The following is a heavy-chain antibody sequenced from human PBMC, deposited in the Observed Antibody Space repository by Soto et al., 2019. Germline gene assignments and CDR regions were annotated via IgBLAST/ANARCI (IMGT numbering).Heavy chain of an antibody. CDR2: IYYSGST. D-gene: IGHD6-6*01. CDR3: ARGTPFIAAIDY. Sequence: SETLSLTCTVSGGSISSGGYYWSWIRQHPGKGLEWIGYIYYSGSTYYNPSLKGRVTISVDTSKNQFSLKLSSVTAADTAVYYCARGTPFIAAIDYWGQGTLVTVSS. J-gene: IGHJ4*02. V-gene: IGHV4-31*03. CDR1: GGSISSGGYY.